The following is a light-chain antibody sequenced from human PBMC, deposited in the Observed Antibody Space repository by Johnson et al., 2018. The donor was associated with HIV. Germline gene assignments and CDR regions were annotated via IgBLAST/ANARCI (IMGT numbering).Light chain of an antibody. CDR1: SSNIGNNY. CDR3: GTLDSSLSAYV. J-gene: IGLJ1*01. CDR2: DNN. V-gene: IGLV1-51*01. Sequence: QSVLTQPPSVSAAPGQKVTISCSGSSSNIGNNYVSWHQQLPGTAPILLIYDNNNRSSGIPDRFSGSKSGTTATLGITGLQTGDEAYYYCGTLDSSLSAYVFGTGTKVTVL.